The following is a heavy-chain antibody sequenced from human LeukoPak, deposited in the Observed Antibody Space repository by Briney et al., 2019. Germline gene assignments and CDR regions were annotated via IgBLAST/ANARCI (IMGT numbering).Heavy chain of an antibody. CDR1: GGSISSSNW. J-gene: IGHJ6*03. CDR3: ARAGSSLYYYYMDV. CDR2: IYHSGST. D-gene: IGHD6-13*01. Sequence: PSGTLSLTCAVSGGSISSSNWWSWVRQPPGKGLEWIGEIYHSGSTNYNPSLKSRVTISVDKSKNQFSLKLSSVTAADTAVYYCARAGSSLYYYYMDVWGKGTTVTVSS. V-gene: IGHV4-4*02.